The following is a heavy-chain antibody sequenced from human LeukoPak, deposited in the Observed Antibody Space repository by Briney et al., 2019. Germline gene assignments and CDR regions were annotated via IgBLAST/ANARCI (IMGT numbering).Heavy chain of an antibody. CDR1: EFTFTNAS. D-gene: IGHD3-22*01. Sequence: GGSLRLSCAAPEFTFTNASMSCVRQAPGKGLEWVGRIKSKTDGGTTDYAAPVKGRFTISKDDSKNTLYLQMSSLKIEDTAVYCCTTEEDFYDTSGYPPGRAFDIWGQGTVVSVSS. J-gene: IGHJ3*02. CDR2: IKSKTDGGTT. CDR3: TTEEDFYDTSGYPPGRAFDI. V-gene: IGHV3-15*01.